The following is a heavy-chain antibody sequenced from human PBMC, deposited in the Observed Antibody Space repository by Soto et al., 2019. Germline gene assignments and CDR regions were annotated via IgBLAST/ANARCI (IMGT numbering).Heavy chain of an antibody. CDR2: SSSGSSDT. J-gene: IGHJ4*02. Sequence: GGTLRLSCEASGFTFSRVSMNWARQVPAKGLEWVASSSSGSSDTWYADSVKGRFIISRDNAQNPLFLQMNTLRPEDTAMYYCARVAYWGPGTQVTVSS. V-gene: IGHV3-21*01. CDR3: ARVAY. CDR1: GFTFSRVS.